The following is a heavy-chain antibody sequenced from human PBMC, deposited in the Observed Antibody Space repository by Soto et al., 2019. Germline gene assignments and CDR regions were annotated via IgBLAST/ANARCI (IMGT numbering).Heavy chain of an antibody. D-gene: IGHD2-21*02. J-gene: IGHJ5*02. CDR2: ISSSGST. CDR1: ADSIGSVGY. CDR3: ARSGVTGIVIPSHWFDP. Sequence: KTSETLSLTCTVSADSIGSVGYWSWIRQFPGRGLEWIGCISSSGSTYYNPALNNRISLSLDTSQNQFSLKLLSVTAADTAIYYCARSGVTGIVIPSHWFDPWGQGTLVTVS. V-gene: IGHV4-31*03.